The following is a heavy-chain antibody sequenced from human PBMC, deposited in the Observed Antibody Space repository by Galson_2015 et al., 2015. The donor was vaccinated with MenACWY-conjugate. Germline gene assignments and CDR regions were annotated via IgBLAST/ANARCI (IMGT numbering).Heavy chain of an antibody. J-gene: IGHJ4*02. V-gene: IGHV5-51*01. CDR3: ARLVSPGHFDY. D-gene: IGHD2/OR15-2a*01. Sequence: PGDSDTRYSPSFQGQVTISADKSISTAYLQWSSLKASDTAMYYCARLVSPGHFDYWGQGTLVTVSS. CDR2: PGDSDT.